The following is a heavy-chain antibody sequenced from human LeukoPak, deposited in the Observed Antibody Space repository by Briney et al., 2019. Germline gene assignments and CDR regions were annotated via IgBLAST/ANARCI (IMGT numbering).Heavy chain of an antibody. CDR1: GGSISSYY. CDR3: ARVDNSGSRRWFDP. CDR2: MHYSGST. D-gene: IGHD6-19*01. Sequence: SETLSLTCTVSGGSISSYYWSWIRQPPGKGLEWIGFMHYSGSTNYNPSLKSRVTISLDTSQNQFSLNLNSVTAADTAVYYCARVDNSGSRRWFDPWGQGTLVTVSS. J-gene: IGHJ5*02. V-gene: IGHV4-59*01.